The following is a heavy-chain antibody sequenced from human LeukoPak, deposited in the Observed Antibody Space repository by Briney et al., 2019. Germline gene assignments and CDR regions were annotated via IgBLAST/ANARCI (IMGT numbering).Heavy chain of an antibody. Sequence: GRSLRLSCAASGFTFSSYTMNWVRQAPGKGLEWVSSISSSSSYIYYADSVKGRFTISRDNAKNSLYLQMNSLRAEDTAVYYCARDHIRGDSYFDYWGQGTLVTVSS. CDR3: ARDHIRGDSYFDY. D-gene: IGHD2-21*02. V-gene: IGHV3-21*01. CDR1: GFTFSSYT. CDR2: ISSSSSYI. J-gene: IGHJ4*02.